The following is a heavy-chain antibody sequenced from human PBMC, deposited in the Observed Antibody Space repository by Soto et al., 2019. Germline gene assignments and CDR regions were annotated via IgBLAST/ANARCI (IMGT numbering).Heavy chain of an antibody. Sequence: QVQLVQSGAEVKKPGASVKVSCKASGYTFTSYAMHWVRQAPGQRLEWMGWINAGNGNTKYSQKFQGRVTITRDTSASKAYMELSSLRSEDTAVYYCARTTSGSYPLFDYWGQGTLVTVSS. CDR1: GYTFTSYA. D-gene: IGHD1-26*01. CDR2: INAGNGNT. V-gene: IGHV1-3*01. J-gene: IGHJ4*02. CDR3: ARTTSGSYPLFDY.